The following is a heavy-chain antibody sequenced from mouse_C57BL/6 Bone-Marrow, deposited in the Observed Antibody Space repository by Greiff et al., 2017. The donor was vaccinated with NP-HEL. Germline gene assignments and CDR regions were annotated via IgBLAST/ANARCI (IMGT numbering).Heavy chain of an antibody. Sequence: QVHVKQSGAELAKPGASVKLSCKASGYTFTSYWMHWVKQRPGQGLEWIGYINPSSGYTKYNQKFKDKATLTADKSSSTAYMQLSSLTYEDSAVYYCATAYYGSSYVYAMDYWGQGTSVTVSS. D-gene: IGHD1-1*01. CDR2: INPSSGYT. J-gene: IGHJ4*01. CDR1: GYTFTSYW. CDR3: ATAYYGSSYVYAMDY. V-gene: IGHV1-7*01.